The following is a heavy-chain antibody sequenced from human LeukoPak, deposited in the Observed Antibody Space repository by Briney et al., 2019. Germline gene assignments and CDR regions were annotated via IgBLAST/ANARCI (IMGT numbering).Heavy chain of an antibody. Sequence: KASETLSLTCTVSGGSISSYYWSWIRQPPGKGLEWIGYIYYSGSTKYNPSLKSRLTISVDTSKNQFSLKMSSVTAADTAVYYCARYSLRFDPWGQGTLVTVSS. CDR2: IYYSGST. J-gene: IGHJ5*02. CDR3: ARYSLRFDP. D-gene: IGHD2-15*01. CDR1: GGSISSYY. V-gene: IGHV4-59*01.